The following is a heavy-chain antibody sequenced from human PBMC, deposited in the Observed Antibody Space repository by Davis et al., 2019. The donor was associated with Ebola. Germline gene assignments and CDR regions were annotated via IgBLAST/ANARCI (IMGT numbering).Heavy chain of an antibody. CDR2: IYPGDSDT. CDR3: ARRGGWSRAFLDY. J-gene: IGHJ4*02. Sequence: PGGSLRLSCTGSGYTFTTYWIGWVRQLPGKGLEWMGIIYPGDSDTRYSPSFQGQVTISADKSISTAYLQWSSLKASDTAMYYCARRGGWSRAFLDYWGQGTLVTVSS. CDR1: GYTFTTYW. D-gene: IGHD3-3*02. V-gene: IGHV5-51*01.